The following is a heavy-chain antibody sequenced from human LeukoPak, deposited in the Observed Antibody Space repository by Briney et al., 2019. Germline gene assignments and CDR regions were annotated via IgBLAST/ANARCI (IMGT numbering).Heavy chain of an antibody. D-gene: IGHD1-1*01. CDR1: GFTFSNHA. CDR3: ARSYNSLGYFYYGMDV. V-gene: IGHV4-59*11. Sequence: GSLRLSCAASGFTFSNHAMSWVRQPPGKGLEFIGFVYYTGSTDYNPSLKSRVTISLDTSMNQFSLKLSSVTAADTAVYSCARSYNSLGYFYYGMDVWGQGTTVTVSS. CDR2: VYYTGST. J-gene: IGHJ6*02.